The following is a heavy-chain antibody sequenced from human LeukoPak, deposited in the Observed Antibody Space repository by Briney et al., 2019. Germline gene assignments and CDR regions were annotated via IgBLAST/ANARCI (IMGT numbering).Heavy chain of an antibody. V-gene: IGHV5-51*01. D-gene: IGHD2-2*01. J-gene: IGHJ3*02. CDR3: ARRPSVVPVAMDVFDI. CDR1: GYSFTSYW. Sequence: GESLKISCKGSGYSFTSYWIGWVRQMPGKGLEWMGIMYPGDSDTRYSPSFQGQVTISADKSISTAYLQWSSLRASDTAIYYCARRPSVVPVAMDVFDIWGQGTMVTVSS. CDR2: MYPGDSDT.